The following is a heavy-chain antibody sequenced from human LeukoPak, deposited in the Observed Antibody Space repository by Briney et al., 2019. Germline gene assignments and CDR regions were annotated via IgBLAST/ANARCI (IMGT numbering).Heavy chain of an antibody. D-gene: IGHD1-14*01. CDR3: AREPTEDFEIWFDP. Sequence: PGGSLRLSCAASGFTFSSYWMHWVRQAPGKGLVWVSRINSDGSSTSYADSVKGRFTISRDNAKNTLYLQMNSLRAEDTAVYYCAREPTEDFEIWFDPWGQGTLVTVSS. CDR2: INSDGSST. CDR1: GFTFSSYW. V-gene: IGHV3-74*01. J-gene: IGHJ5*02.